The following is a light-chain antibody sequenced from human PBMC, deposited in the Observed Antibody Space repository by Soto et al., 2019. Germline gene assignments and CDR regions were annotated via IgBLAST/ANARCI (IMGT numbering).Light chain of an antibody. Sequence: LTQSPATLSLSPGERATLSCRASQSVSSSLAWFQHKPGQAPRLLIYDASNRATGIPARFSGSGSGTDFTLTISSLEPEDFAIYYCQQRSNWPRTFGQGTKLEIK. J-gene: IGKJ2*01. V-gene: IGKV3-11*01. CDR2: DAS. CDR3: QQRSNWPRT. CDR1: QSVSSS.